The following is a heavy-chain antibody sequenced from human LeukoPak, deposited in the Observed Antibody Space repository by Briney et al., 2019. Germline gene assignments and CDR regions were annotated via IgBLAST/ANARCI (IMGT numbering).Heavy chain of an antibody. D-gene: IGHD3-3*02. CDR1: GYTFAGYY. CDR2: INPNSGGT. J-gene: IGHJ4*02. CDR3: ARDPYISSPLYYFDY. V-gene: IGHV1-2*02. Sequence: ASVKVSCKASGYTFAGYYMHWVRQAPGQGLEWMGWINPNSGGTNYAQKFQGRVTMTRDTSISTAYMELSRLRSDDTAVYYCARDPYISSPLYYFDYWGQGTLVTVSS.